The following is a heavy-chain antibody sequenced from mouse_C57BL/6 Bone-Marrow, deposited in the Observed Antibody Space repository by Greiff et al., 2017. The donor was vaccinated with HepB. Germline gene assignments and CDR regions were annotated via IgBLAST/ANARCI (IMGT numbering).Heavy chain of an antibody. CDR2: IYPRSGNT. D-gene: IGHD1-1*01. CDR1: GYTFTSYG. J-gene: IGHJ3*01. V-gene: IGHV1-81*01. Sequence: SGAELARPGASVKLSCKASGYTFTSYGISWVKQRTGQGLEWIGEIYPRSGNTYYNEKFKGKATLTADKSSSTAYMELRSLTSEDSAVYFCARDYYYGSSYVWFAYWGQGTRVTVSA. CDR3: ARDYYYGSSYVWFAY.